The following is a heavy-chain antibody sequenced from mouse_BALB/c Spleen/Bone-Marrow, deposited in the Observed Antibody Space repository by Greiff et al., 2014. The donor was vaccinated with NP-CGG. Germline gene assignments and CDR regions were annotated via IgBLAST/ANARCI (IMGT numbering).Heavy chain of an antibody. Sequence: SGAELVRPGASVKLSCKASGYTFTGYWMNWVKQRPGQGLGWIGMIDPSDSETHYNEMFKDKATLTVDKSSSTVYMQFSGLTSEDSAVYYCVRKYGKGGDYWGQGTTLTVSS. CDR2: IDPSDSET. D-gene: IGHD2-10*02. V-gene: IGHV1-61*01. J-gene: IGHJ2*01. CDR3: VRKYGKGGDY. CDR1: GYTFTGYW.